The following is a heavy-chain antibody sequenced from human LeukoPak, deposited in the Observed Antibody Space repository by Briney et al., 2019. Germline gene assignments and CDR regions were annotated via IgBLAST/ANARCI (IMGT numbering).Heavy chain of an antibody. J-gene: IGHJ4*02. V-gene: IGHV4-38-2*02. CDR3: ARDQTAMVLDY. Sequence: SETLSLTCAVSGYSISSGYYWGWIRQPPGKGLEWIGSIYHSGSTYYNPSLKSRVTISVDTSKNQFSLKLSSVTAADTAVYYCARDQTAMVLDYWGQGTLVTVSS. CDR1: GYSISSGYY. CDR2: IYHSGST. D-gene: IGHD5-18*01.